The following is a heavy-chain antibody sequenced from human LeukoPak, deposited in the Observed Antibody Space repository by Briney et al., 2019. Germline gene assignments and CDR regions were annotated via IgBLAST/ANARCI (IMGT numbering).Heavy chain of an antibody. Sequence: PSETLSLACSVSGFSIYSDYYWGWIRQPPGTGLEWIGSIYHSGTTYYNPSLKSRVTISGDTSKNQFSLKLTSVTAADTAVYYCARVVTEYYFDYWGQGTLVTVSS. CDR3: ARVVTEYYFDY. V-gene: IGHV4-38-2*02. J-gene: IGHJ4*02. CDR1: GFSIYSDYY. CDR2: IYHSGTT. D-gene: IGHD2-21*02.